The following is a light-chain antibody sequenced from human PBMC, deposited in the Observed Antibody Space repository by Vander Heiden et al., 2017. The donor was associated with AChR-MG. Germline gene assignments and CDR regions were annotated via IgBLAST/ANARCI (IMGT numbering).Light chain of an antibody. CDR1: QSVSSSY. V-gene: IGKV3-20*01. Sequence: ELVLTQSPGTLSLSPGERATLSCRASQSVSSSYLAWYQQKPVPAPRVLIYGAYSRATGIPDRFSGSGSGTDFTLTISRLEPEDFAVYYCQQYGSSPPYTFGQGTKLEIK. CDR2: GAY. J-gene: IGKJ2*01. CDR3: QQYGSSPPYT.